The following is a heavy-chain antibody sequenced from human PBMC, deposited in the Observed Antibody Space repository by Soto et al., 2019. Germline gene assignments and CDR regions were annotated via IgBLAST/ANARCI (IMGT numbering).Heavy chain of an antibody. V-gene: IGHV3-13*01. CDR2: IGTAGDT. CDR1: GFTFSSYD. CDR3: ARGGREYDILTGQNFDY. D-gene: IGHD3-9*01. J-gene: IGHJ4*02. Sequence: GGSLRLSCAASGFTFSSYDMHWVRQATGKGLEWVSAIGTAGDTYYPGSVKGRFTISRENAKNSLYLQMNSLRAGDTAVYYCARGGREYDILTGQNFDYWGQGTLVTVSS.